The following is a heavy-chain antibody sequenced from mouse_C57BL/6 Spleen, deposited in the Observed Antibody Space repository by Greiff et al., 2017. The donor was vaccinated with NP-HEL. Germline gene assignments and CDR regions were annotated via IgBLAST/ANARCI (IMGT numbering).Heavy chain of an antibody. J-gene: IGHJ2*01. CDR3: ARGDGDYPYFDY. CDR2: IYPRSGNT. Sequence: VQLQQSGAELARPGASVKLSCKASGYTFTSYGISWVKQRTGQGLEWIGEIYPRSGNTYYNEKFKGKATLTADNSSRTAYMRLRSLTSEDSAVYFGARGDGDYPYFDYWGQGTTLTVSS. CDR1: GYTFTSYG. V-gene: IGHV1-81*01. D-gene: IGHD2-13*01.